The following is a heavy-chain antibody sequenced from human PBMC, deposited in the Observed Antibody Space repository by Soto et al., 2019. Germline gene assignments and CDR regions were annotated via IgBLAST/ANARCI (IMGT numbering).Heavy chain of an antibody. CDR2: IWYDGSNK. D-gene: IGHD3-10*01. CDR3: ARDVLPDAFDI. CDR1: GFTFSSYG. V-gene: IGHV3-33*01. J-gene: IGHJ3*02. Sequence: QVQLVESGGGVVQPGRSLRLSCAASGFTFSSYGMHWVRQAPGKGLEWVAVIWYDGSNKYYADSVKGRFTISRDNSKNTLYLQMNSLRAEDTAVYYCARDVLPDAFDIWGQGTMVTVSS.